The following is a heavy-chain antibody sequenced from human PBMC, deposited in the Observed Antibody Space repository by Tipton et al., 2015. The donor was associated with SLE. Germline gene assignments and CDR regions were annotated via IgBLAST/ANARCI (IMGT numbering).Heavy chain of an antibody. V-gene: IGHV4-31*03. D-gene: IGHD5-12*01. CDR2: IYNSGGT. Sequence: TLPLTCTVSGGSISSGGYYWSWIRQPAGKGLEWIGYIYNSGGTDHNPSLKSRVTISADTSKNHFSLNLSSVSAADTAVYYCARGGVGGYDYFDYWGQGALVTVSS. CDR1: GGSISSGGYY. J-gene: IGHJ4*02. CDR3: ARGGVGGYDYFDY.